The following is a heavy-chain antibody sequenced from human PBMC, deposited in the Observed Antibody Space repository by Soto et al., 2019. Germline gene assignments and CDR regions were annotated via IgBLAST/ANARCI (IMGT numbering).Heavy chain of an antibody. J-gene: IGHJ5*02. CDR3: ARVGQSVSSKWFDP. Sequence: EVQLVESEGGVVRPAGSLRLSCAASGFTFDDYGMSWVRQAPGKGLEWVSGINWNGGSTGYADSVKGRFTISRDNAKNSLYLQMNSLRAEDTALYYCARVGQSVSSKWFDPWGQGTLVTVSS. D-gene: IGHD3-10*01. V-gene: IGHV3-20*04. CDR1: GFTFDDYG. CDR2: INWNGGST.